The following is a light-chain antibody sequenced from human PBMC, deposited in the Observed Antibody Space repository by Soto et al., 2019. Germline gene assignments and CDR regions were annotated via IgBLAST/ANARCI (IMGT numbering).Light chain of an antibody. V-gene: IGKV1-5*01. CDR2: DAS. CDR3: QQYNSYSPWT. J-gene: IGKJ1*01. Sequence: DIQMTQSPSTLPASVGDRVTITCRASQTISSWLAWYQQKPGKAPDLLIYDASRLAGGVPSRFSGSESGTEFTLTIGSLQPDDFATYYCQQYNSYSPWTFGPGTKVDNK. CDR1: QTISSW.